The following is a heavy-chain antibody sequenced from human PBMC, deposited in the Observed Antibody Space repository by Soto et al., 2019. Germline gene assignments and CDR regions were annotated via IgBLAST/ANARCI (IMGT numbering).Heavy chain of an antibody. Sequence: EVQLLESGGGLVQPGGSLRLSCAASGFTFSSHAMSWVRQAPGKGLEWVSAISGNGGRTYYADSVKGRFTISRDNSKNTLYLQMNSLRAEDTAVYYCAKEPAKTATPDYWGQGTLVTVSS. D-gene: IGHD5-18*01. CDR3: AKEPAKTATPDY. CDR2: ISGNGGRT. J-gene: IGHJ4*02. CDR1: GFTFSSHA. V-gene: IGHV3-23*01.